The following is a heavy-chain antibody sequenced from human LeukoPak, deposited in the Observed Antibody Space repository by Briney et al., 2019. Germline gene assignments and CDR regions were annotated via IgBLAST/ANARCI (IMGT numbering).Heavy chain of an antibody. CDR1: GFTFSSYA. CDR3: AKGSYYSSGSYYEYFDY. V-gene: IGHV3-23*01. J-gene: IGHJ4*02. CDR2: ISGSGGST. D-gene: IGHD3-10*01. Sequence: GGSLRLSCAASGFTFSSYAMSWVRQAPGKGLEWVSAISGSGGSTYYADSVKGRFTISRDNSKNTLYLQMNSLRAEDTAVYYCAKGSYYSSGSYYEYFDYWGQGTLVTVSS.